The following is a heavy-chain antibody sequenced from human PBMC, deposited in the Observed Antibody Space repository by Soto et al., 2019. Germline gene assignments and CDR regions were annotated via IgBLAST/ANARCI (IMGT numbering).Heavy chain of an antibody. J-gene: IGHJ6*02. CDR1: GFTFSSYA. V-gene: IGHV3-23*01. CDR3: AKGDYDSSGYYTYRGMDV. Sequence: PGGSLRLSCAASGFTFSSYAMSWVRQAPGKGLEWVSGISDSGSSTYYADSVKGRFTISRDNSKNTLYLQMNSLRAEDTAVYYCAKGDYDSSGYYTYRGMDVRGQGTTVTVSS. D-gene: IGHD3-22*01. CDR2: ISDSGSST.